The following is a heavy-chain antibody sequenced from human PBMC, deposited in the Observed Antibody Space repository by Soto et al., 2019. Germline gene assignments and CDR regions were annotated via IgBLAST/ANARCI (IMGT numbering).Heavy chain of an antibody. CDR3: XRGGTTGGLDV. V-gene: IGHV3-30*19. CDR2: TSYDGSDK. Sequence: QVHLVESGGGVVQPGTSLRVSCVGSGFTFRSYVIHWVRQAPGKGLEWVALTSYDGSDKYYGDSVRGRFTISRDNSRNTVXXXXXXXXXXXXXXXXXXRGGTTGGLDVWGQGTLVSVSS. D-gene: IGHD1-1*01. J-gene: IGHJ1*01. CDR1: GFTFRSYV.